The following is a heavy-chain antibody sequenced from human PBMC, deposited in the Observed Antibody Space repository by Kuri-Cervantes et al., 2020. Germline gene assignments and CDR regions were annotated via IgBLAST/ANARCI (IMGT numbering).Heavy chain of an antibody. D-gene: IGHD3-10*01. V-gene: IGHV4-39*07. Sequence: GSLRLSCTVSGASISSSSYYWGWIRQPPGQGLEWIGGIYYSGSTYYNPSLKSRVTISVDTSKNQFSLKLSSVTAADTAVYYCARDRSGYSALRGWYFDLWGRGTLVTVSS. CDR3: ARDRSGYSALRGWYFDL. CDR2: IYYSGST. CDR1: GASISSSSYY. J-gene: IGHJ2*01.